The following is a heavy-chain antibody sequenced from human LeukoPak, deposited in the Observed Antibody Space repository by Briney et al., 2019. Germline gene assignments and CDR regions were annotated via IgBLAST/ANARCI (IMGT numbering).Heavy chain of an antibody. CDR1: GYTFTTYA. V-gene: IGHV7-4-1*02. D-gene: IGHD3-3*01. J-gene: IGHJ4*02. CDR2: INTNTGNP. CDR3: ARDETDLRVGY. Sequence: GASVKLSCKASGYTFTTYAMNWVRQAPGQGLEWMGWINTNTGNPTYAQGFTGRFVFSLDTSVSTAYLQISSLKVEDTAVYYCARDETDLRVGYWGQGTLVTVSS.